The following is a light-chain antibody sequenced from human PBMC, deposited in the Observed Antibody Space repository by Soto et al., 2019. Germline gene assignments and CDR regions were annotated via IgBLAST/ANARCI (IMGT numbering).Light chain of an antibody. V-gene: IGLV2-23*01. J-gene: IGLJ1*01. Sequence: QSALTQPASVSGSAGQSITISCTGTTSFVGTYNFVSWYQQHPGKATQVLIYEGAKRPSGVSNRFSGSTSGSTASLTISGLQTEDEDDYYCCSYVGASIYVFGTGTKLTVL. CDR1: TSFVGTYNF. CDR2: EGA. CDR3: CSYVGASIYV.